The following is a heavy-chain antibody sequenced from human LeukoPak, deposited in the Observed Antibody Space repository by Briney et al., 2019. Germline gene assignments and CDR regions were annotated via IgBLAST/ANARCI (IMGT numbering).Heavy chain of an antibody. CDR3: ATGYDDAFDI. D-gene: IGHD3-9*01. J-gene: IGHJ3*02. CDR1: GFTFGDYA. V-gene: IGHV3-23*01. Sequence: GGSLRLSCTASGFTFGDYAMSWVRQAPGKGLEWVSAISGSGGSTYYADSVKGRFTISRDNSKNTLYLQMNSLRAEDTAVYYCATGYDDAFDIWGQGTMVTVSS. CDR2: ISGSGGST.